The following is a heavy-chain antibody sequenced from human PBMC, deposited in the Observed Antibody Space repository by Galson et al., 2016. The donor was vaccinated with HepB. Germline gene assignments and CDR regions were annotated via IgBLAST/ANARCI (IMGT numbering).Heavy chain of an antibody. CDR1: GFIFNNFG. CDR3: AKVYRQYSYGYSGWYFDL. D-gene: IGHD5-18*01. Sequence: SLRLSCAASGFIFNNFGMHWVRQAPGKGLEWVAVISPDGSKIYYADSVKVRFTISRDNSKSTLFLQMNSLRADDTAMYYCAKVYRQYSYGYSGWYFDLWGRGTLVTVSS. J-gene: IGHJ2*01. CDR2: ISPDGSKI. V-gene: IGHV3-30*18.